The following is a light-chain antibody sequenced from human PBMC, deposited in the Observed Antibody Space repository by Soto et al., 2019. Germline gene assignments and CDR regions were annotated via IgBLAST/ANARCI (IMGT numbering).Light chain of an antibody. Sequence: IQLTQSPSSLSASVGDRVTITCRASQGISSYLAWYQQKPGKAPKLLLYAASTLQSEVPSKFSGSGSGTDFTLTISSLQPEDFATYYCQQLNSYPRTFGPGTKVDIK. CDR1: QGISSY. J-gene: IGKJ3*01. CDR2: AAS. V-gene: IGKV1-9*01. CDR3: QQLNSYPRT.